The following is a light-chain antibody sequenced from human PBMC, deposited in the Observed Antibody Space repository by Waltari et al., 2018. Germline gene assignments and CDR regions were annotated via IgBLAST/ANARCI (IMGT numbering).Light chain of an antibody. Sequence: EIVLTQSPATLSLSPGERATLSCRASQSVSSYLAWYQQKPGQAPRPLILDASNRATGIPARFSGSGSGTDFTLTISSLEPEDFAVYYCQQRSNWPKTFGQGTKLEI. J-gene: IGKJ2*01. V-gene: IGKV3-11*01. CDR3: QQRSNWPKT. CDR1: QSVSSY. CDR2: DAS.